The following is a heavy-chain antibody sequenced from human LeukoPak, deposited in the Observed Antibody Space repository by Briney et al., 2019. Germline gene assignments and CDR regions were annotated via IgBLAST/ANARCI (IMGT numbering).Heavy chain of an antibody. CDR1: GFTFSNAW. V-gene: IGHV3-15*01. CDR2: IKSKTDGGTT. Sequence: KAGGSLRLSCAASGFTFSNAWMSWVRQAPGKGLEWVGRIKSKTDGGTTDYAAPVKGRFTISRDDSKNTLYLQMNSLKTEDTAVYYGTTVINRINYKSRGNYNLDAFDIWAKGQWSPSLQ. J-gene: IGHJ3*02. CDR3: TTVINRINYKSRGNYNLDAFDI. D-gene: IGHD3-22*01.